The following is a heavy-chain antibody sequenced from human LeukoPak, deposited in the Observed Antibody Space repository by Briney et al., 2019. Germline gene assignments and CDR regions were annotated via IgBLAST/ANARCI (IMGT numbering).Heavy chain of an antibody. V-gene: IGHV3-30*02. D-gene: IGHD3-10*01. Sequence: GESLRLSCAASGITFTNYGMHWVRQAPGKGLEWVAFIRYDGSNKYYADSVKGRFTISRDNSKNTLYLQMNSLRAEDTAVYYCAKDSKRWTTLYYGSGSFYFDYWGQGTLVTVSS. CDR2: IRYDGSNK. CDR3: AKDSKRWTTLYYGSGSFYFDY. J-gene: IGHJ4*02. CDR1: GITFTNYG.